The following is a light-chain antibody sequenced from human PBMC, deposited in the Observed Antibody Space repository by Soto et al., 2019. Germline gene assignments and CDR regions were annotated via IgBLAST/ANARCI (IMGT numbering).Light chain of an antibody. CDR3: QNYDSAPIT. J-gene: IGKJ5*01. CDR2: AAS. V-gene: IGKV1-5*01. CDR1: QSIDRW. Sequence: DIQMTQSPSTLSASVGDRVTITCRASQSIDRWLAWYQQKPGKAPKLLIYAASTLQSGVPSRFSGSGSGTEFTLTISSLQPEDFATYYCQNYDSAPITFGQGTRLEI.